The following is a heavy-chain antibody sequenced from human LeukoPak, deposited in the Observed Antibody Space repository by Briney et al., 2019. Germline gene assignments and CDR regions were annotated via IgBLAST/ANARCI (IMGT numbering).Heavy chain of an antibody. CDR1: GFTLSTYW. CDR2: INSDGSAT. J-gene: IGHJ3*02. Sequence: GGSLRLSCVASGFTLSTYWMHWVRQAPGKGLVWVSRINSDGSATSYADSVMVRFTISRDSAKNTLYLQMNSLRPEDTAVYYCARDAVAWAFDIWGQGTMVTVSS. V-gene: IGHV3-74*01. D-gene: IGHD2-15*01. CDR3: ARDAVAWAFDI.